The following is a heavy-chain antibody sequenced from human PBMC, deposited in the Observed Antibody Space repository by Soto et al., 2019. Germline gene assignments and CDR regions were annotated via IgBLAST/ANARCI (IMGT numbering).Heavy chain of an antibody. Sequence: PGGSLRLSCAASGFTFSSYAISWVRQAPGKGLEWVSAISGSGGSTYYADSVKGRFTISRDNSKNTLYLQMNSLRAEDTAVYYCAKDRPVPVLKYSGYDLYYFDYWGRGTLVTVSS. D-gene: IGHD5-12*01. CDR2: ISGSGGST. CDR3: AKDRPVPVLKYSGYDLYYFDY. CDR1: GFTFSSYA. V-gene: IGHV3-23*01. J-gene: IGHJ4*02.